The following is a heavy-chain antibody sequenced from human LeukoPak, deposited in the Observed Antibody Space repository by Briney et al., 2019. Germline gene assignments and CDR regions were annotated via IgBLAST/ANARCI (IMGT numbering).Heavy chain of an antibody. CDR2: IYYSGST. Sequence: SQTLSLTCTVSGGSISSGGYYWSWIRQHPGKGLEWIGYIYYSGSTYYNPSLKSRVTISVDTSKNQFSLKLSSVTAADTAVYYCASTYSSSWEFDYWGQGTLVTVSS. CDR1: GGSISSGGYY. V-gene: IGHV4-31*03. D-gene: IGHD6-13*01. CDR3: ASTYSSSWEFDY. J-gene: IGHJ4*02.